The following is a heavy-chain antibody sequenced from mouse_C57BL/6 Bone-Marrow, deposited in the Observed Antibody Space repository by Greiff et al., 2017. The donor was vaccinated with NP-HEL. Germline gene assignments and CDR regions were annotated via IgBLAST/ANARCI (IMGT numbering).Heavy chain of an antibody. D-gene: IGHD3-2*02. Sequence: VQLKESGGGLVQPKGSLKLSCAASGFSFNTYAMNWVRQAPGKGLEWVARIRSKSNNYATYYADSVKDRFTISRDDSESMLYLQMNNLKTEDTAMYYCVRRSSVFDYWGQGTTLTVSS. J-gene: IGHJ2*01. V-gene: IGHV10-1*01. CDR2: IRSKSNNYAT. CDR3: VRRSSVFDY. CDR1: GFSFNTYA.